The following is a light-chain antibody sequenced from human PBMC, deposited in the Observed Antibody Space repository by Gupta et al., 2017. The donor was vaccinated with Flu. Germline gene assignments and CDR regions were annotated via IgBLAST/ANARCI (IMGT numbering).Light chain of an antibody. V-gene: IGLV2-14*01. CDR2: EVN. J-gene: IGLJ3*02. CDR3: SSYTTANTLL. CDR1: SSDIGAYNF. Sequence: QSALTQPASLSGSSGQSITITCTGTSSDIGAYNFVSWYQQNPGKAPKLIIYEVNYRPSGVSSRFSGSKSGNTASLIISGLQVEDEADYYCSSYTTANTLLFGGGTKLTVL.